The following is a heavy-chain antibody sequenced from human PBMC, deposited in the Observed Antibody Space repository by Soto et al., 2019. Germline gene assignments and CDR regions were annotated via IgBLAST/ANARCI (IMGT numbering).Heavy chain of an antibody. CDR3: AIFVGVVGAGSFDY. CDR1: GYTFTSYG. CDR2: ISAYNGNT. Sequence: QVQLVQSGAEVKKPGASVKVSCKASGYTFTSYGISWVRQAPGQGLEWMGWISAYNGNTNYAQKLQGRVTMTTDTTTSTAYMELRILRSDDTAVYYCAIFVGVVGAGSFDYWGQGTLVTVSS. D-gene: IGHD1-26*01. J-gene: IGHJ4*02. V-gene: IGHV1-18*04.